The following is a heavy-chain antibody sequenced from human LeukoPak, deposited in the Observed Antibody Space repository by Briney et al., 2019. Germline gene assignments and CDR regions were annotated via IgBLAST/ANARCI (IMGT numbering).Heavy chain of an antibody. CDR1: GGSFSGDY. CDR3: ARVKCSSTSCFYYYYMDV. CDR2: INHSGRT. V-gene: IGHV4-34*01. J-gene: IGHJ6*03. Sequence: SETLSLTCAVYGGSFSGDYWSWIRQPPGKGLEWIGEINHSGRTNYKPSLKSRVTISVDTSKNQFSLKLNSVTAADTAVYYCARVKCSSTSCFYYYYMDVWGKGTTVTISS. D-gene: IGHD2-2*01.